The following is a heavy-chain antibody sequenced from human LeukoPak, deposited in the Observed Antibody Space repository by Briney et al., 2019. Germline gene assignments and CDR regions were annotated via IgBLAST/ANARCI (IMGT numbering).Heavy chain of an antibody. CDR3: AKVPLRTGLKYFDY. D-gene: IGHD3/OR15-3a*01. CDR1: GFTFNRYN. CDR2: ISTSSSYI. J-gene: IGHJ4*02. V-gene: IGHV3-21*04. Sequence: GGSLRLSCAASGFTFNRYNMNWVRRAPGKGLEWVSSISTSSSYIYYADSVRGRFTISRDNAKNSLYLQMNSLRADDTAVFYCAKVPLRTGLKYFDYWGQGTLVTVSS.